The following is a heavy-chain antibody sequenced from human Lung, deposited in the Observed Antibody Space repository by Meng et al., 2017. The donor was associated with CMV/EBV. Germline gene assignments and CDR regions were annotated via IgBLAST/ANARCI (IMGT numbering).Heavy chain of an antibody. CDR3: VKFFRWDQPDDAFDI. J-gene: IGHJ3*02. CDR1: GITFSRYG. Sequence: GESXKISXAASGITFSRYGMDWVRQGPGKGLEWVAFIENDRSNKYYADSVKGRFTISRDNSKNTVHLQMNSLKAEDTALYYCVKFFRWDQPDDAFDIWGHGTXVTVSS. V-gene: IGHV3-30*02. CDR2: IENDRSNK. D-gene: IGHD1-26*01.